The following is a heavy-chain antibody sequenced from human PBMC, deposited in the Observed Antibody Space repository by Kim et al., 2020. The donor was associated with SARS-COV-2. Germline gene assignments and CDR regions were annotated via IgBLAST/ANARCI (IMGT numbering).Heavy chain of an antibody. V-gene: IGHV6-1*01. CDR1: GDSVSSNSAT. CDR3: AREGGRTYYMDV. Sequence: SQTLSLTCAIPGDSVSSNSATWTWIRQSPSRGLEWLGRTYYSSKWYSDYAISVKSRITINSDTSKNQFSLQLDSVTPEDTAVYYCAREGGRTYYMDVWGKGTTVTVSS. D-gene: IGHD3-16*01. J-gene: IGHJ6*03. CDR2: TYYSSKWYS.